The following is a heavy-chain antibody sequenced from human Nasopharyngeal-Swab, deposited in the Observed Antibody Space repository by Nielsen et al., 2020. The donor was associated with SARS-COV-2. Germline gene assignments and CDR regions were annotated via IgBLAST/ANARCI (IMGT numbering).Heavy chain of an antibody. CDR3: ARCTVGVTFDY. V-gene: IGHV4-39*01. CDR1: GGSITGSSYY. CDR2: IYSSGST. Sequence: SKTLSLTGTVSGGSITGSSYYGVWIRQPPGKGLEWIGTIYSSGSTLYNPSLKTRVILSLGTSKNQFSLKLTSVTAADTAVYYCARCTVGVTFDYWGQGTLVTVSS. D-gene: IGHD1-26*01. J-gene: IGHJ4*02.